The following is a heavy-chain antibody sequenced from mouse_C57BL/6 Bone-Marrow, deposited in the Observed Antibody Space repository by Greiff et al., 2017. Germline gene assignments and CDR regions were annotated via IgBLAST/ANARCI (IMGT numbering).Heavy chain of an antibody. Sequence: QVQLQQPGAELVKPGASVKMSCKASGYTFTSYWITWVKQRPGPGLEWIGDIYPGSGSTNYNEKFKSKATLTVDTSSSTAYMQLSSLTSEDSAVYYCARGGGYFYAMDYWGQGTSVTVSS. V-gene: IGHV1-55*01. CDR1: GYTFTSYW. CDR2: IYPGSGST. D-gene: IGHD3-1*01. CDR3: ARGGGYFYAMDY. J-gene: IGHJ4*01.